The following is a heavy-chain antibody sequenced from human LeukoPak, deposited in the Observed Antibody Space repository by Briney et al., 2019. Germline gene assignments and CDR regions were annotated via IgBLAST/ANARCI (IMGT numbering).Heavy chain of an antibody. CDR2: FDPEDGET. Sequence: ASVKVSCKVSGYTLTELSMHWVRQAPGKGLEWMGGFDPEDGETIYAQKFQGRVTMTEDTSTDTAYMELSSLRSEDTAVYYCARVSEMATISGAFDIWGQGTMVTVSS. J-gene: IGHJ3*02. V-gene: IGHV1-24*01. CDR3: ARVSEMATISGAFDI. D-gene: IGHD5-24*01. CDR1: GYTLTELS.